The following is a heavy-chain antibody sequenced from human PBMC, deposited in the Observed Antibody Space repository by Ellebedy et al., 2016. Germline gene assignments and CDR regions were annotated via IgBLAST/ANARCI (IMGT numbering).Heavy chain of an antibody. CDR1: GGSFSGYY. D-gene: IGHD2-21*01. V-gene: IGHV4-59*01. CDR3: ARTNSRAPFDY. Sequence: SETLSLXXAVCGGSFSGYYWSWIRQPPGKGLEWIGYIYYSGSTYYNPSLKSRVTISVDTSKNQFSLKLSSVTAVDTAVYYCARTNSRAPFDYWGQGTLVTVSS. J-gene: IGHJ4*02. CDR2: IYYSGST.